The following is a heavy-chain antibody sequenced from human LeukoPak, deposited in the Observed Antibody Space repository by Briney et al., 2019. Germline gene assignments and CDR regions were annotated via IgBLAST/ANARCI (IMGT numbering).Heavy chain of an antibody. Sequence: GGSLRLSCAASGFTFSSYSMNWVRQAPGKGLEWVSYISSSSSTIYYADSVKGRFTISRDNSKNSLYLQMNSLRVEDTAVYYCAKVQSDIVGAMFFSFDVWGQGTMVSVSS. CDR1: GFTFSSYS. D-gene: IGHD1-26*01. J-gene: IGHJ3*01. CDR3: AKVQSDIVGAMFFSFDV. CDR2: ISSSSSTI. V-gene: IGHV3-48*04.